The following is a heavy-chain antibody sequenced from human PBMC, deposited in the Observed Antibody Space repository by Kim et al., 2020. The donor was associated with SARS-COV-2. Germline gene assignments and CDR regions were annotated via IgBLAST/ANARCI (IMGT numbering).Heavy chain of an antibody. V-gene: IGHV1-69*13. CDR3: ARAVLRGYSHGLGSY. CDR2: IIPIFGTA. Sequence: SVKVSCKASGGTFSSYAISWVRQAPGQGLEWMGGIIPIFGTANYAQKFQGRVTITADESTSTAYMELSSLRSEDTAVYYCARAVLRGYSHGLGSYWGQGTLVTVSS. J-gene: IGHJ4*02. D-gene: IGHD5-18*01. CDR1: GGTFSSYA.